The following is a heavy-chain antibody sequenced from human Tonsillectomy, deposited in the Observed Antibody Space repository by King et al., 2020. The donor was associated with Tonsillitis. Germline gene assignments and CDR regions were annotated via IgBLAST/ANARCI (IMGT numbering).Heavy chain of an antibody. Sequence: VQLVQSGAEVKKPGASVKVSCKASGYTLTDYYMHWVRQAPGQGLEWMGWINAKSGGTNYAQKFQGRVTMTRDTSISTAYMELSRGRSDDTAVYYCARDPSRGAATADDAFDIWGQGKMVTVS. CDR3: ARDPSRGAATADDAFDI. D-gene: IGHD6-13*01. V-gene: IGHV1-2*02. J-gene: IGHJ3*02. CDR2: INAKSGGT. CDR1: GYTLTDYY.